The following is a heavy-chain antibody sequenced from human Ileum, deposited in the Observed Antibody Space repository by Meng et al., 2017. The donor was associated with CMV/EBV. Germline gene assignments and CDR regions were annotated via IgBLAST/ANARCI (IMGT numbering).Heavy chain of an antibody. V-gene: IGHV4-38-2*01. CDR1: GYSISSDYY. CDR3: ARPGQGTSGYPDWFDP. Sequence: SETLSLTCAVSGYSISSDYYWGWIRQPPGKGLEWIGSIYHSGSTSYNPSLKSRVTISVDTSKNQFSLKLSSVTAADTAVYYCARPGQGTSGYPDWFDPWGQGTLVTVSS. CDR2: IYHSGST. D-gene: IGHD3-22*01. J-gene: IGHJ5*02.